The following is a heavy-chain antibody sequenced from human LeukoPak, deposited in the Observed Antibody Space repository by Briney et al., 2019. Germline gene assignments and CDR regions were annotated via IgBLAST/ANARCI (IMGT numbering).Heavy chain of an antibody. CDR2: IYYSGSP. J-gene: IGHJ3*02. Sequence: SETLSLTCTVPGGSISSYYCSWIRQPPGKGLEWIGYIYYSGSPNYNPSLQSRVTISVDTSKSQFSLKLSSVTAADTAVYYCARVPYCSSTSCPRAFDIWGQGTMVTVSS. V-gene: IGHV4-59*01. CDR1: GGSISSYY. CDR3: ARVPYCSSTSCPRAFDI. D-gene: IGHD2-2*01.